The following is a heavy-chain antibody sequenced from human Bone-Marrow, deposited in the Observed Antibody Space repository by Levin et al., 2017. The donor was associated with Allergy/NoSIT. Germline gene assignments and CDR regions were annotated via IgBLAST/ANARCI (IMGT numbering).Heavy chain of an antibody. V-gene: IGHV3-11*06. CDR1: GFTFSDYY. Sequence: GGSLRLSCAASGFTFSDYYMSWIRQAPGKGLEWVSYISSSSSYTNYADSVKGRFTISRDNAKNSLYLQMNSLRAEDTAVYYCARDLGAVAGFQHWGQGTLVTVSS. J-gene: IGHJ1*01. D-gene: IGHD6-19*01. CDR2: ISSSSSYT. CDR3: ARDLGAVAGFQH.